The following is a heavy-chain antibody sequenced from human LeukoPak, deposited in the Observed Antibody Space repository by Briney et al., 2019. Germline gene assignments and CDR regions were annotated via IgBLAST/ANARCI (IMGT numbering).Heavy chain of an antibody. D-gene: IGHD3-16*02. Sequence: PGGSLRLSCDASGFTFNKYNMNWVRQAPGKGLEWVSYISSSSSTIYYADSVKGRFTISRDNAKNSLYLQMNSLRAEDTAVYYCARSDDYVWGSYPMYYFDYWGQGTLVTVSS. V-gene: IGHV3-48*01. CDR2: ISSSSSTI. CDR1: GFTFNKYN. CDR3: ARSDDYVWGSYPMYYFDY. J-gene: IGHJ4*02.